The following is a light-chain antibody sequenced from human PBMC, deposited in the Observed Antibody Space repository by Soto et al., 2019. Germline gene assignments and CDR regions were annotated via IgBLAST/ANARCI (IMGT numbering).Light chain of an antibody. CDR1: QSVDIY. V-gene: IGKV3-20*01. CDR2: DAS. J-gene: IGKJ4*01. CDR3: QQFGSSPLLT. Sequence: EIVLTQSPATLSLSPGERATLSCRASQSVDIYLAWYRQIPGQAPRLLIYDASNRATGIPDRFSGSGSGTDFTLAISRLEPEDFAVYYCQQFGSSPLLTFGGGTKVDIK.